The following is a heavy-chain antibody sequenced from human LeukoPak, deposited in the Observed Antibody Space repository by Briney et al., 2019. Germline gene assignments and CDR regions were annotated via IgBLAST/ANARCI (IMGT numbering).Heavy chain of an antibody. CDR3: ARDRGIAVAGSRSYYYYGMDV. J-gene: IGHJ6*02. D-gene: IGHD6-19*01. Sequence: SETLSLTCTVSGGSISSYYWSWIRQPPGKGLEWIGYISYSGSTNYNPSLKSRVTISVDTSKNQFSLKLSSVTAADTAVYYCARDRGIAVAGSRSYYYYGMDVWGQGTTVTVSS. V-gene: IGHV4-59*12. CDR1: GGSISSYY. CDR2: ISYSGST.